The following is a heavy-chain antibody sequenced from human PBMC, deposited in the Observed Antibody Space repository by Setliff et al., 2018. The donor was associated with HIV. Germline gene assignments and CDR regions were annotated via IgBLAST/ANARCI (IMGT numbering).Heavy chain of an antibody. CDR2: IYSSGTK. CDR3: ARGFCSGGFCHPNFYHYMDV. Sequence: SETQSLTWTFSGITSGDYYCTWIRQHPVKGLEWIGYIYSSGTKYYNPSRKSRLAISLDTSKNQFSLNLKTVTAADAAVYYCARGFCSGGFCHPNFYHYMDVWGKGTTVTVSS. V-gene: IGHV4-31*02. D-gene: IGHD2-15*01. J-gene: IGHJ6*03. CDR1: GITSGDYY.